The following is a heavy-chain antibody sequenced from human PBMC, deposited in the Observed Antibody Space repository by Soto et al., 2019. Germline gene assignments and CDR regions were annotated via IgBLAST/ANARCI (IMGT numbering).Heavy chain of an antibody. D-gene: IGHD2-8*01. CDR1: GYTFTSYG. V-gene: IGHV1-18*01. CDR2: ISTYNGNT. CDR3: ARDSDCINGVCYNAPSDAFDI. Sequence: GASVKVSCKASGYTFTSYGISWVRQAPGQGLEWMGWISTYNGNTNYAQKLQGRVTMTTDTSTSTAYMELRSLRSDDTAVYYCARDSDCINGVCYNAPSDAFDIWRQGTMVTGSS. J-gene: IGHJ3*02.